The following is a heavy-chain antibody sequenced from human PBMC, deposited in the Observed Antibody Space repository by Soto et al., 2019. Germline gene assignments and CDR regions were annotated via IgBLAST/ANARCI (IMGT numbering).Heavy chain of an antibody. CDR3: ARDVGGSYMFDY. D-gene: IGHD1-26*01. V-gene: IGHV3-11*05. CDR1: GFTFSDYY. J-gene: IGHJ4*02. Sequence: QVQLVESGGGLVKPGGSLRLSCAASGFTFSDYYMSWIRQAPGKGLEWVSYISSSSSYTNYADSVKGRFTISRDNAKNSLYLQMNGLRAEDTAVYYCARDVGGSYMFDYWGQGTLVTVSS. CDR2: ISSSSSYT.